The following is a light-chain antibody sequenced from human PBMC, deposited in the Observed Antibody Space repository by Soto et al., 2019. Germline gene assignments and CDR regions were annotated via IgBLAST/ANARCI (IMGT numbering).Light chain of an antibody. CDR3: QQYGSSFT. J-gene: IGKJ5*01. CDR2: GAS. CDR1: QSVSSSY. Sequence: EIVLTQSPGTLSLSPGERATLSCRASQSVSSSYLAWYQQKPGQAPRLLIYGASSRATGIPDRFSGSGSGTDFTLTISRLEPEDFPVYYCQQYGSSFTFGQWTRLEIK. V-gene: IGKV3-20*01.